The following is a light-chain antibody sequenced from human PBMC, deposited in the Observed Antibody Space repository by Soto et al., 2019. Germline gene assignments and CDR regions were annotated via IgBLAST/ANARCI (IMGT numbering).Light chain of an antibody. J-gene: IGLJ1*01. CDR1: NSDVGGYNY. CDR2: EVN. Sequence: QSVLTQPASVSGSPGQSITISCTGTNSDVGGYNYVSWYQQHPRKAPKLMIYEVNNRPSGVSNRFSGSKSGNTASLTISGLQAEDEADYYCSSFTTSNTLVFGTGTKVTVL. CDR3: SSFTTSNTLV. V-gene: IGLV2-14*01.